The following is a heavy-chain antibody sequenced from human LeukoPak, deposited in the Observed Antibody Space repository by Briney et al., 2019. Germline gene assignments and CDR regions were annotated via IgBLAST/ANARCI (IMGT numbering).Heavy chain of an antibody. CDR2: ISSSSSYI. D-gene: IGHD2-2*01. CDR1: GFTFSSYS. V-gene: IGHV3-21*01. CDR3: ATIDIVVVPAPEGWFDP. J-gene: IGHJ5*02. Sequence: GGSLRLSCAASGFTFSSYSMNWVRQAPGKGLEWVSSISSSSSYIYYADSVKGRFTISRDNAKNSLYLQMNSLRAEDTAVYYCATIDIVVVPAPEGWFDPWGQGTLVTVSS.